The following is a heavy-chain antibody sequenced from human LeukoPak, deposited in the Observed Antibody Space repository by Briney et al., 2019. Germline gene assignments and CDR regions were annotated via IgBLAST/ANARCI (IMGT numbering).Heavy chain of an antibody. J-gene: IGHJ6*03. CDR2: ISYDGSNK. Sequence: PGGSLRLSCAASGFTFSSYAMHWVRQAPGKGLEWVAVISYDGSNKYYADSVKGRFTISRDNSKNTLYLQMNSLRAEDTAVYYCAREYKQWHPEGQNYYYYYMDVWGKGTTVTISS. CDR1: GFTFSSYA. V-gene: IGHV3-30*14. CDR3: AREYKQWHPEGQNYYYYYMDV. D-gene: IGHD6-19*01.